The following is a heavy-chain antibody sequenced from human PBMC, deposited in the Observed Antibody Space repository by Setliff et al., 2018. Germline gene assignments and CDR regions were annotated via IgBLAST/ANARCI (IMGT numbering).Heavy chain of an antibody. J-gene: IGHJ4*02. V-gene: IGHV4-30-4*08. CDR3: ARDLGHGGDSDY. Sequence: PSETLSLTCTVSGGSISSGDYYWSWIRQPPGKGLEWIGYIYSSGSTYYNPSLKSRVSISVDTSKNQVSLKLNSVTATDTAVYYCARDLGHGGDSDYWGQGILVTVSS. CDR2: IYSSGST. D-gene: IGHD2-21*02. CDR1: GGSISSGDYY.